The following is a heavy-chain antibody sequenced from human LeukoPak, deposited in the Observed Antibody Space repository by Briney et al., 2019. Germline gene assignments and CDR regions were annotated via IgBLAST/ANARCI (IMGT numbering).Heavy chain of an antibody. CDR1: GFTFNNYS. V-gene: IGHV3-21*06. CDR3: ARGKTYYYYMDA. J-gene: IGHJ6*03. CDR2: ISTSSTYI. Sequence: PEGSLRLSCAASGFTFNNYSMNWVRQAPGKGLEWVSSISTSSTYIYYADSLKGRFTISRDNAKNSLYLQMSSLRAEDTAVYYCARGKTYYYYMDAWGKGTTVTVSS.